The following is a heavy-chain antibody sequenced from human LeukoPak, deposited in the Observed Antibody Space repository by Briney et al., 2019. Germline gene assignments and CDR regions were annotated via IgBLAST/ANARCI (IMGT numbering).Heavy chain of an antibody. CDR2: IYFNGNT. V-gene: IGHV4-59*01. CDR1: GGSISSYY. J-gene: IGHJ4*02. Sequence: ASETLSLTCTVSGGSISSYYWIWIRQPPGKGLEWIGFIYFNGNTNYNPSLKSRVTISEDSSKSQSSLKLTSVTAADTAVYYCARGVAGSGSTPKYWGQGTLVTVSS. D-gene: IGHD1-26*01. CDR3: ARGVAGSGSTPKY.